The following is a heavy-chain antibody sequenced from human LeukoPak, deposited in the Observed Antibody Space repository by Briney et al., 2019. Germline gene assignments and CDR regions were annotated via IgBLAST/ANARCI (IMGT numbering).Heavy chain of an antibody. J-gene: IGHJ4*02. CDR1: GYTFTGYY. CDR2: INHNSGGT. V-gene: IGHV1-2*02. D-gene: IGHD2-2*02. Sequence: ASVKVSCKASGYTFTGYYMHWVRQAPGQGLERMGWINHNSGGTNYAQKFQGRVTMTRDTSISTAYMELSRLRSDDTAVYYCATSLTGYCSSTSCYTWVYFDYWGQGTLVTVSS. CDR3: ATSLTGYCSSTSCYTWVYFDY.